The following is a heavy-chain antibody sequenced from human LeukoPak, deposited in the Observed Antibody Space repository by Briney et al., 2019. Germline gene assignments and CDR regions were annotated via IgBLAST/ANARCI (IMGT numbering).Heavy chain of an antibody. J-gene: IGHJ3*02. CDR2: INPNSGGT. CDR1: GYTFTGYY. Sequence: ASVKVSCKASGYTFTGYYMHWVRQAPGQGLGWVGWINPNSGGTNYAQKFQGRVTMTRDTSISTAYMELSRLRSDDTAVYYCAREKVPAAIYAFDIWGQGTMVTVSS. V-gene: IGHV1-2*02. CDR3: AREKVPAAIYAFDI. D-gene: IGHD2-2*01.